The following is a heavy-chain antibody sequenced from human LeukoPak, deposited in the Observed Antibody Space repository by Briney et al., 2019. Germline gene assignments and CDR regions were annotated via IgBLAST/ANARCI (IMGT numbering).Heavy chain of an antibody. Sequence: ATVKVSCPASGYTFTSYDINWVRQATGQGLEWMGWMNPNSGNTGYAQKFQGRVTMTRNTSISTAYMELSSLRSEDTAVYYCARGPYSSSWYSDYWGQGTLVTVSS. CDR1: GYTFTSYD. V-gene: IGHV1-8*01. CDR2: MNPNSGNT. CDR3: ARGPYSSSWYSDY. D-gene: IGHD6-13*01. J-gene: IGHJ4*02.